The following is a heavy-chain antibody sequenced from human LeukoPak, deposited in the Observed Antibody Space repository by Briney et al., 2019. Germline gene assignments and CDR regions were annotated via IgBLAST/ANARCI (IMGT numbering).Heavy chain of an antibody. CDR2: INPNSGGT. Sequence: ASVKVSCKASGYTFTGYYMHWVRQAPGQGLEWMGWINPNSGGTNYAQKFQGRVTMTRDTSISTAYMELSRLRSDDTAVYYCARDSAYGDYEVYYFDYWGQGTLVTVSS. V-gene: IGHV1-2*02. CDR1: GYTFTGYY. CDR3: ARDSAYGDYEVYYFDY. D-gene: IGHD4-17*01. J-gene: IGHJ4*02.